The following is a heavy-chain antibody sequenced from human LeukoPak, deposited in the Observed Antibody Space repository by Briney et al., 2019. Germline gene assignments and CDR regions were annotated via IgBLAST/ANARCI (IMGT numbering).Heavy chain of an antibody. V-gene: IGHV4-59*01. Sequence: SETLSLTCTVSGGSISSYHWSWIRQPPGRGLEWIGYIYYSGYTNYNPSLKSRVTISVDTSKNQFSLKLSSVTAADTAVYYCARTTTVRGTYYMDVWGKGTTVTISS. CDR1: GGSISSYH. CDR2: IYYSGYT. D-gene: IGHD3-10*01. CDR3: ARTTTVRGTYYMDV. J-gene: IGHJ6*03.